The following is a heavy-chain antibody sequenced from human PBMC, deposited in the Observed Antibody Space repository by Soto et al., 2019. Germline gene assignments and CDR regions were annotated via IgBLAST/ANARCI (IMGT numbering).Heavy chain of an antibody. Sequence: ASVKVSCKASGYTFTSYDINWVRQAPGQGLEWMGWINPSSGGTNYAQKFQGWVTMTRDTSISTAYMELSRLRSDDTAVYYCARDQGGSYSGAFDIWGQGTMVTVSS. CDR3: ARDQGGSYSGAFDI. D-gene: IGHD1-26*01. V-gene: IGHV1-2*04. CDR1: GYTFTSYD. CDR2: INPSSGGT. J-gene: IGHJ3*02.